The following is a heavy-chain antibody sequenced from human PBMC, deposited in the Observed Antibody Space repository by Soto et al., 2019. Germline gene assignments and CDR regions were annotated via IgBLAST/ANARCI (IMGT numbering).Heavy chain of an antibody. J-gene: IGHJ6*03. D-gene: IGHD2-15*01. CDR1: GYPFISYG. V-gene: IGHV1-18*01. CDR2: ISGYNGNT. CDR3: ARAVVVSAPYYYMDV. Sequence: QVHLLQSGPELKKPGASVKVSCKASGYPFISYGVSWVRQAPGQGLEWMGWISGYNGNTNYAQKLQGRVTMTPDTSTSTAYMELRSLRSGDTAVYYCARAVVVSAPYYYMDVWGTGTTVTVSS.